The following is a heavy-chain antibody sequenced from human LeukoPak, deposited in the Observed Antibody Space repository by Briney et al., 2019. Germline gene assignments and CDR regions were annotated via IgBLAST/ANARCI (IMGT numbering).Heavy chain of an antibody. CDR2: FDPEDGET. CDR3: ATVIKFWPLLYFQH. J-gene: IGHJ1*01. V-gene: IGHV1-24*01. Sequence: ASVKVSCKVSRYTLTELSMHWVRQAPGKGLEWMGGFDPEDGETIYAQKFQGRVTMTEDTSTDTAYMELSSLRSEDTAVYYCATVIKFWPLLYFQHWGQGTLVTVSS. CDR1: RYTLTELS. D-gene: IGHD3-16*02.